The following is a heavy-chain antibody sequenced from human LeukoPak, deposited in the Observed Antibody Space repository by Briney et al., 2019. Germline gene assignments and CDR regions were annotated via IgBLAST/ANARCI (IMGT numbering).Heavy chain of an antibody. V-gene: IGHV3-72*01. CDR2: TRNKAHSYTT. CDR1: GFTVTTNY. Sequence: GGSLRLSCAASGFTVTTNYMSWVRQAPGKGLEWVGRTRNKAHSYTTEYAASVKGRFTISRDDSKNSLYLQMDSLKTEDTAVYYCARYLVGASDLYYFDYWGQGTLVTVSS. CDR3: ARYLVGASDLYYFDY. J-gene: IGHJ4*02. D-gene: IGHD1-26*01.